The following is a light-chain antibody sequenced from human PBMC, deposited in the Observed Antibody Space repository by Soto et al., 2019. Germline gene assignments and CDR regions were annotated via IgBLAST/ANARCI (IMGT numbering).Light chain of an antibody. CDR1: SSNIGSNT. V-gene: IGLV1-44*01. J-gene: IGLJ1*01. Sequence: QSVLTQPPSASGTPGQRVTISCSGSSSNIGSNTVNWYQQLPGTAPKLLIYSNSNRPSGVPDRFSGSKSGTSASLAITGLQAEDEADYYCQSYDSSLSGSYVFGTGTKVTVL. CDR2: SNS. CDR3: QSYDSSLSGSYV.